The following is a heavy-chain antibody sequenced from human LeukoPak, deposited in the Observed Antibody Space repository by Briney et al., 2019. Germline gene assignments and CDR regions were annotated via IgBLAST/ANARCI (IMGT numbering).Heavy chain of an antibody. Sequence: ASVKVSCKASGYTFTSYYMHWVRQAPGQGLEWMGIINPSGGSTSYAQKFQGGVTMTRDTSTSTVYMELSSLRSEDTAVYYCARDWAATTDKAVYYFDYWGQGTLVTVSS. J-gene: IGHJ4*02. D-gene: IGHD5-24*01. CDR3: ARDWAATTDKAVYYFDY. CDR1: GYTFTSYY. CDR2: INPSGGST. V-gene: IGHV1-46*01.